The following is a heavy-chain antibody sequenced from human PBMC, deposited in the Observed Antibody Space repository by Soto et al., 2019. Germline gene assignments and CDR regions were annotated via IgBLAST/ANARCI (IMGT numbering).Heavy chain of an antibody. Sequence: PGGSLRLSCAASEFTFSSHWMSWVRQAPGKGLEWVSIIYRGGSTYYADSVKGRFTISRDNSENTLYLQMNSLRAEDTAVYYCARSNIVLVPAAMPEFFDYWGQGTLVTVSS. J-gene: IGHJ4*02. V-gene: IGHV3-66*01. CDR2: IYRGGST. CDR1: EFTFSSHW. D-gene: IGHD2-2*01. CDR3: ARSNIVLVPAAMPEFFDY.